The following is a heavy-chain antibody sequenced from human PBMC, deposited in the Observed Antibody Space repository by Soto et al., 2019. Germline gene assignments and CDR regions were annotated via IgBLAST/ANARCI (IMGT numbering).Heavy chain of an antibody. CDR2: ISGSGGST. CDR3: AKGGYLVTAGVTAHPYYYYGMDV. Sequence: EVQLLESGGGLVQPGGSLRLSCAASGFTFSSYAMSWVRQAPGKGLEWVSAISGSGGSTYYADSVKGRFTISRDNSKNTLYLQMNRLRAEDTAVYYCAKGGYLVTAGVTAHPYYYYGMDVWGQGTTVTVSS. J-gene: IGHJ6*02. CDR1: GFTFSSYA. V-gene: IGHV3-23*01. D-gene: IGHD2-21*02.